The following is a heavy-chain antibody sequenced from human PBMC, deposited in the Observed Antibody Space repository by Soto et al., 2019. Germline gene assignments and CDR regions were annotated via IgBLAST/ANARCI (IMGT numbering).Heavy chain of an antibody. J-gene: IGHJ6*03. V-gene: IGHV4-59*08. CDR3: ARHNYYYYYMDV. CDR2: IYYSGIT. Sequence: PSETRYLTCTVSGGSISSYYWSWIRQPPGKGLEWIGYIYYSGITNYNPSLKSRATISVDTSKSRFSLNLSSVTAAETAVYYCARHNYYYYYMDVRGKGTTVTVSS. CDR1: GGSISSYY.